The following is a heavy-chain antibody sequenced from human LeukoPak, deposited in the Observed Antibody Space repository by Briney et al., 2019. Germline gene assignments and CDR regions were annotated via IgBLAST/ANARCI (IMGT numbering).Heavy chain of an antibody. D-gene: IGHD2-2*01. J-gene: IGHJ3*02. Sequence: GGSLRLSCAASGFTFINAWMNWVRQAPGKGLEWVSAIGRSGGSTYYADSVKGRFTISRDNSRNTLYLQMNSLRAEDTAVYYCAKYSGYCSTTSCYGAFDMWGQGTMVTVSS. V-gene: IGHV3-23*01. CDR2: IGRSGGST. CDR1: GFTFINAW. CDR3: AKYSGYCSTTSCYGAFDM.